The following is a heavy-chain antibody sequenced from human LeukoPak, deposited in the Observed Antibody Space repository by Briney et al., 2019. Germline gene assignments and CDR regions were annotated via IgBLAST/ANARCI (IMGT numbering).Heavy chain of an antibody. CDR2: IKQDGSEK. CDR1: GFPFSSYW. J-gene: IGHJ4*02. D-gene: IGHD1-14*01. V-gene: IGHV3-7*01. CDR3: VKDNPSLDF. Sequence: GGSLRLSCAASGFPFSSYWMTWVRQAPGKGLEWVANIKQDGSEKYYVDSVKGRFTISRDNAKNSLYLQMNSLRADDTAVYYCVKDNPSLDFWGQGTLVTVSS.